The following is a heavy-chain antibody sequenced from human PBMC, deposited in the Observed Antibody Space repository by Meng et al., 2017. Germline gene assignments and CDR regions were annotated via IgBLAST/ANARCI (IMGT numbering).Heavy chain of an antibody. CDR2: IIPILGIA. CDR3: AREHCSGGSCYSYFDY. Sequence: SVKVSCKASGCTFSSYTITWVRQAPGQGLEWMGRIIPILGIANYAQKFQGRVTITADKSTSTAYMELSSLRSEDTAVYYCAREHCSGGSCYSYFDYWGQGTLVTVSS. D-gene: IGHD2-15*01. J-gene: IGHJ4*02. V-gene: IGHV1-69*04. CDR1: GCTFSSYT.